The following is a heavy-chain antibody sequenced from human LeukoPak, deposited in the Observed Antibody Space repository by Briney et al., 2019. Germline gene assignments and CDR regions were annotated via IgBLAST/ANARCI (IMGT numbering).Heavy chain of an antibody. D-gene: IGHD1-26*01. J-gene: IGHJ4*02. CDR1: GGSISSSSYY. CDR3: ARQGKGYSPSFDY. CDR2: IYYSGST. V-gene: IGHV4-39*01. Sequence: SETLSLTCTVSGGSISSSSYYWGWIRQPPGKGLEWIGSIYYSGSTYYNPSLESRVTISVDTSKNQFSLKLSSVTAADTAVYYCARQGKGYSPSFDYWGQGTLVTVSS.